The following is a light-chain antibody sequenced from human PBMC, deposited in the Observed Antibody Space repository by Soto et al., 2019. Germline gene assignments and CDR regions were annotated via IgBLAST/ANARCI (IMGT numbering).Light chain of an antibody. J-gene: IGKJ4*01. CDR3: QQFNTKPLT. V-gene: IGKV1-13*02. CDR1: QGIGTA. CDR2: DAS. Sequence: IQLTQSPSTLSASVGDRVTITCRASQGIGTALAWYHQRPGNSPDLLVYDASTLQSGVPSRFSGSGSETDFSLTISGLQPEDFGQYYGQQFNTKPLTFGGGTRVEIK.